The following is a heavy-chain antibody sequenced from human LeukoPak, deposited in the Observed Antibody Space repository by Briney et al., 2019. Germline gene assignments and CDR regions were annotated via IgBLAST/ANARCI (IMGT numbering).Heavy chain of an antibody. Sequence: PSGTLSLTCTVSGDSINNNNYYWGWIRQPPGEGLEWIGNIYYNGRTYYSPSLKSRGTISVDTSNNQFSLKLNSVTAADTAVYYCARITDRTIFGEIMHGFDVWGQGTPVTVSS. CDR2: IYYNGRT. D-gene: IGHD3-3*01. V-gene: IGHV4-39*01. J-gene: IGHJ3*01. CDR1: GDSINNNNYY. CDR3: ARITDRTIFGEIMHGFDV.